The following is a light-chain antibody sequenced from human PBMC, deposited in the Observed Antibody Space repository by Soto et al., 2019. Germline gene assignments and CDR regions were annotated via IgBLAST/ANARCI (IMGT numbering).Light chain of an antibody. J-gene: IGKJ4*01. V-gene: IGKV4-1*01. CDR3: QQYYSAPIT. Sequence: DIVMTQSPDSLAVSLGERATFNCKSSQSVLSSSNNKNYLAWFQHKPGQPPKQVIYWASTRESGVPDRFSVSGSGTDFTLTISSLQAEDVAVYYCQQYYSAPITFGGGTKVEIK. CDR1: QSVLSSSNNKNY. CDR2: WAS.